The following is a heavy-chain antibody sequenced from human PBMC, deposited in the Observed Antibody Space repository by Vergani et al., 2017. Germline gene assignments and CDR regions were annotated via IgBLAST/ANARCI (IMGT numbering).Heavy chain of an antibody. CDR3: ARVDGEDGMDV. CDR2: IYTSGTT. CDR1: GGSITSGNYY. J-gene: IGHJ6*02. D-gene: IGHD2-2*03. Sequence: QVQLQESGPGLVKPSQTLSLTCTVSGGSITSGNYYWSWIRQPAGKGLEWIGRIYTSGTTNYNPSLKSRVTISVDTSKNQFSLKLSSVTAADTAVYYCARVDGEDGMDVWGQGTTVTVSS. V-gene: IGHV4-61*02.